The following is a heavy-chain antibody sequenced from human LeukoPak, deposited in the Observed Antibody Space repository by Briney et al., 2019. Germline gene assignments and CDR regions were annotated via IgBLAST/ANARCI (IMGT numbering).Heavy chain of an antibody. CDR3: ARDPAYGSGTYTHFDY. J-gene: IGHJ4*02. CDR2: ISYDGSNK. Sequence: PGGSLRLSCAASGFTFSSYAMHWIRQAPGKGLEWVAVISYDGSNKYYADSVKGRFTISRDNSKNTLYLQMNSLRAEDTAVYCCARDPAYGSGTYTHFDYWGQGTLVTVSS. V-gene: IGHV3-30*04. D-gene: IGHD3-10*01. CDR1: GFTFSSYA.